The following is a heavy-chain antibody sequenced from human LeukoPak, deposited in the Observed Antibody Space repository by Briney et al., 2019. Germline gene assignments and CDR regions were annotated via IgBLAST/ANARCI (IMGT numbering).Heavy chain of an antibody. J-gene: IGHJ4*02. Sequence: ASVKVSCKASGYTFTSYGISWVRQAPGQGLEWMGWISAYNGNTNYAQKLQGRVTMTTDTSTSTAYMELRSLRSDDTAVYYCARDLIGYSGYDWGYFDYWGQGTLVTVSS. D-gene: IGHD5-12*01. V-gene: IGHV1-18*01. CDR3: ARDLIGYSGYDWGYFDY. CDR2: ISAYNGNT. CDR1: GYTFTSYG.